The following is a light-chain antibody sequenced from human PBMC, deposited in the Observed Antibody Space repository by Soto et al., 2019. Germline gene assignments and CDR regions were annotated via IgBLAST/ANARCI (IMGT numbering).Light chain of an antibody. CDR1: SSNIGSNT. V-gene: IGLV1-44*01. J-gene: IGLJ2*01. CDR2: SNN. CDR3: VAWDDSLNGYVV. Sequence: VLNNPPSGSGAPRGGGPIFFYESSSNIGSNTVNWYQQLPGTAPKLVIYSNNQRPSGVPDRFSGSKSGTSASLAISGLQSEDEADYYCVAWDDSLNGYVVFGGGTKVTVL.